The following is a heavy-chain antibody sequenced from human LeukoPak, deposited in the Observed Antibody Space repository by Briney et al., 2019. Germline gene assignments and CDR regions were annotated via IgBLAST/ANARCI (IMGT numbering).Heavy chain of an antibody. CDR2: IYSGGST. CDR1: GFTVSSNY. CDR3: ARSGYSSSWYYGAFDI. D-gene: IGHD6-13*01. J-gene: IGHJ3*02. V-gene: IGHV3-53*01. Sequence: PGGSLRLSCAASGFTVSSNYMSWVRQAPGKGLEWVSVIYSGGSTYYADSVKGRFTISRDNSKNTLYLQMNSLRAEDTAVYYCARSGYSSSWYYGAFDIWGQGTMVTVSS.